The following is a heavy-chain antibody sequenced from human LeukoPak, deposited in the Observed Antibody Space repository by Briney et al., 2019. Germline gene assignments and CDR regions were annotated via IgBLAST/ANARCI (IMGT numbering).Heavy chain of an antibody. J-gene: IGHJ4*02. CDR1: GGSISSYY. CDR3: ARHWSHGRMVRGVITNPKFDY. CDR2: IYYSGNT. D-gene: IGHD3-10*01. V-gene: IGHV4-59*08. Sequence: KPSETLSLTCTVSGGSISSYYWSWIRQPPGKGLEWIGYIYYSGNTNYNPSLKSRVTISLDTSKNQFSLKLSSVTAADTAVYYCARHWSHGRMVRGVITNPKFDYWGQGTLVTVSS.